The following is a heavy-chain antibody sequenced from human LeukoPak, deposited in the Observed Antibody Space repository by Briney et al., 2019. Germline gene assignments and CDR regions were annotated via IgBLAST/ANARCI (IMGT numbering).Heavy chain of an antibody. CDR2: ISGSSSYI. CDR1: GFIFSSYT. J-gene: IGHJ6*02. Sequence: GGSLRLSCAASGFIFSSYTMNWVRQTPGKGLEWVSSISGSSSYIYYADSVKGRFTISRDNAKNSLYLQMNSLRAEDTAVYYCAREEGFYILTFYGMDVWGQGTTVTVSS. D-gene: IGHD3-9*01. V-gene: IGHV3-21*01. CDR3: AREEGFYILTFYGMDV.